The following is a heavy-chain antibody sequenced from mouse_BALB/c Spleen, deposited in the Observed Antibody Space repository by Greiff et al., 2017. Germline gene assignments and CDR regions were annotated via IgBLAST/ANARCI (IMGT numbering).Heavy chain of an antibody. CDR2: IYPGDGDT. CDR1: GYTFTSYW. CDR3: AKTGNGRWFAY. V-gene: IGHV1-87*01. J-gene: IGHJ3*01. Sequence: QVQLQQSGAELARPGASVKLSCKASGYTFTSYWMQWVKQRPGQGLEWIGAIYPGDGDTRYTQKFKGKATLTADKSSSTAYMQLSSLASEDSAVYYCAKTGNGRWFAYWGQGTLVTVSA. D-gene: IGHD1-1*01.